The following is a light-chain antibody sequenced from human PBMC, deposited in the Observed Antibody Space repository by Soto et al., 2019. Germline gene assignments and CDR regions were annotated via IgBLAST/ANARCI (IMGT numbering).Light chain of an antibody. V-gene: IGKV1-5*01. Sequence: DIQMTQSPSTLSASVGDRVTITCRASQSINNWLAWYQQKPGQAPKLLISDASSLKSGVPSRFNGSGSGTKFTLTIGSLQPDDFATYYCQQYNNYSWGFGQGTKVEFK. J-gene: IGKJ1*01. CDR2: DAS. CDR3: QQYNNYSWG. CDR1: QSINNW.